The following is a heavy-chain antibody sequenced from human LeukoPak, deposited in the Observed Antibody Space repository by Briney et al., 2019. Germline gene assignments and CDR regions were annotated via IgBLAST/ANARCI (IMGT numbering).Heavy chain of an antibody. CDR2: ISAYNGNT. Sequence: ASVKVSCKASGYTFTSYGISWVRQAPGQGLEWMGWISAYNGNTNYAQKLQGRVTMTTDTSTSTAYMELRSLRSDDTAVYYCARAAVRGVIRKYNWFDPWGQGTLSPSPQ. V-gene: IGHV1-18*04. CDR3: ARAAVRGVIRKYNWFDP. CDR1: GYTFTSYG. J-gene: IGHJ5*02. D-gene: IGHD3-10*01.